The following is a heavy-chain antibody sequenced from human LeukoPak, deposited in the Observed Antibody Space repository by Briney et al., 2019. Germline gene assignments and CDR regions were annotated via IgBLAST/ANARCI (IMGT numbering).Heavy chain of an antibody. CDR1: GFTFSSYA. D-gene: IGHD6-13*01. CDR2: ISGSDGST. V-gene: IGHV3-23*01. J-gene: IGHJ4*02. CDR3: AKERSGIPAAANY. Sequence: SGGSLRLSCAASGFTFSSYATSWVRQAPGKGLDWVSGISGSDGSTYYADSVKGRFTISRDNSKNTLYLQMNSLRAEDTAVYYCAKERSGIPAAANYWGQGTLVTVSS.